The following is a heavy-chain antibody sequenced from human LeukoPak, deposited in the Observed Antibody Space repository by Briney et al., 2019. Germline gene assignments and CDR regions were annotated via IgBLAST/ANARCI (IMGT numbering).Heavy chain of an antibody. D-gene: IGHD3-10*01. CDR2: ISSSSSYI. CDR3: ARKWFGELGGWFDP. J-gene: IGHJ5*02. Sequence: GGSLRLSCAASGFTFSSYSMNWVRQAPGKGLEWVSSISSSSSYIYYADSVKGRFTISRDNAKNSLYLQMNSLRAEDAAVYYCARKWFGELGGWFDPWGQGTLVTVSS. CDR1: GFTFSSYS. V-gene: IGHV3-21*04.